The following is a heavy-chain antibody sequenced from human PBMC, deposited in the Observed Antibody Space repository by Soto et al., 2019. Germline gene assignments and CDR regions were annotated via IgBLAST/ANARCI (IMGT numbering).Heavy chain of an antibody. D-gene: IGHD5-18*01. CDR2: VNHDGSTN. CDR1: GGSFSNYY. CDR3: ATVVNSRYFGLDV. J-gene: IGHJ6*02. Sequence: PSETLSLTCAVSGGSFSNYYLTWIRQSPGKGLEWIGEVNHDGSTNNYNPSLNRRVTISIDTSKKQFSLKLRSVTAADTAIYYCATVVNSRYFGLDVWGQGTTVTVSS. V-gene: IGHV4-34*01.